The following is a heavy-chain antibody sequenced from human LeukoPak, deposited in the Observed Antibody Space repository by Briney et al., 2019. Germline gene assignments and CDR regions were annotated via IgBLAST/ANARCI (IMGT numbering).Heavy chain of an antibody. D-gene: IGHD2-15*01. V-gene: IGHV4-30-2*01. CDR1: GGSISSGGYS. J-gene: IGHJ5*02. CDR3: ARGQNCSGGSCYSNWFDP. CDR2: IYHSGST. Sequence: SGTLSLTCAVSGGSISSGGYSWSWIRQPPGKGLEWIGYIYHSGSTYYNPSLKSRVTISVDRSKNQFSLKLSSVTAADTAVYYCARGQNCSGGSCYSNWFDPWGQGTLVTVSS.